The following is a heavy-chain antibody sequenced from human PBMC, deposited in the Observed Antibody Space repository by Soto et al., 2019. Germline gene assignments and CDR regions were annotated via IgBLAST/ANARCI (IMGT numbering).Heavy chain of an antibody. CDR1: GGSFSGYY. J-gene: IGHJ3*02. CDR3: ARDNSRRGSDI. V-gene: IGHV4-34*01. CDR2: IHHTGSA. D-gene: IGHD1-26*01. Sequence: SETLSLTCAVYGGSFSGYYWSWIRQPPGKGLEWIGEIHHTGSANYNPSFRSRGTISLDNSKNQISLKLTSATAADTAVYYCARDNSRRGSDIWGQGTMVTVSS.